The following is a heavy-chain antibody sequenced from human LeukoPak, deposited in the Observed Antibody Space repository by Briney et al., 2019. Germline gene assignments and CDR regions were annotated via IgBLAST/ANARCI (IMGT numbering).Heavy chain of an antibody. Sequence: SETLSLTCAVYGGSFSGYYWSWIRQPPGKGLEWIGEINHSGSTNYNPSLKSRVTIAVDTSKNQCSLKRSSLTAADTAVYYCARGRIKYSSGWYFGYWGQGTLVTVSS. CDR2: INHSGST. J-gene: IGHJ4*02. V-gene: IGHV4-34*01. CDR1: GGSFSGYY. D-gene: IGHD6-19*01. CDR3: ARGRIKYSSGWYFGY.